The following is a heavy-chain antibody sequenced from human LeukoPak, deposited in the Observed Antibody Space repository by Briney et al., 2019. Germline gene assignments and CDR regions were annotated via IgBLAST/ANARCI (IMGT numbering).Heavy chain of an antibody. D-gene: IGHD1-26*01. CDR1: GFTFSTYT. CDR3: AKDKVPDGRWEVDY. V-gene: IGHV3-23*01. Sequence: PGGSLRLSCAASGFTFSTYTMNWISQPPGRGLEWVSGIFGGGGTNYADSVKGRFIVSRDDSRSTLYLQMNGLRAEDTAVYYCAKDKVPDGRWEVDYWGLGTPVIVSS. J-gene: IGHJ4*02. CDR2: IFGGGGT.